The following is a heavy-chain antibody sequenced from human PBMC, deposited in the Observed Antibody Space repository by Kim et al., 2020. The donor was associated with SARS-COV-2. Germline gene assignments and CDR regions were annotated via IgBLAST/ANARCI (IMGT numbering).Heavy chain of an antibody. D-gene: IGHD3-10*01. J-gene: IGHJ5*01. V-gene: IGHV3-23*01. CDR2: ICGNGAIK. CDR1: AFTFSNYA. Sequence: GGSLRLSCAASAFTFSNYAMNWVRQAPGKGLEWVAGICGNGAIKYYADSVKGRFTISRDNSRNTLYLQMNSLRAEDTAVYYCARANVVGAVGGGFDAWGQGTLVTVSS. CDR3: ARANVVGAVGGGFDA.